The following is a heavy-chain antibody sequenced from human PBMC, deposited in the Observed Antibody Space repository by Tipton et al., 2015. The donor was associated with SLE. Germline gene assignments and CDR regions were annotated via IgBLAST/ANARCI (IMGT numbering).Heavy chain of an antibody. CDR3: ARIYAD. CDR1: GLTFSSYW. Sequence: SLRLSCAASGLTFSSYWMTWVRQAPGKGLQWVANIKEGVSEKYYVDSVEGRFTISRDNAKDSLFLQMNSLRAEDTAVYYCARIYADWGQGTLVTVSS. D-gene: IGHD2-2*02. V-gene: IGHV3-7*01. CDR2: IKEGVSEK. J-gene: IGHJ4*02.